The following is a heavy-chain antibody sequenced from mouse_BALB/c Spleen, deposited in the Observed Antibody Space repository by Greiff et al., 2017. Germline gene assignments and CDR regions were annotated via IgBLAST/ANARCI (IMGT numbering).Heavy chain of an antibody. CDR3: TSSLWGCGMDY. V-gene: IGHV1S81*02. CDR1: GYTFTSYY. D-gene: IGHD3-3*01. J-gene: IGHJ4*01. Sequence: QVQLKQSGAELVKPGASVTMSCKASGYTFTSYYMYWVKQRPGHGLEWIGEINPSNGGTNCNEKFKSKATLTVDKSSSTAYMELSSLTSEDSAVYCCTSSLWGCGMDYWGQGTSVTVSS. CDR2: INPSNGGT.